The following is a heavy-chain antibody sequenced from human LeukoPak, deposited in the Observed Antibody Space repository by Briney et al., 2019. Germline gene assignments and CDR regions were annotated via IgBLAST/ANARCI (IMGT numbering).Heavy chain of an antibody. Sequence: PGGSLRLSCAVSGFIVGTKRMSWVRQTPGKGLEWVAVIYDGGITSYADSVKGRFTIYRDTFQNTLYLQMNSLRAEDTALYYCARSMSTVASGSFDCWGQGTLVTVSS. D-gene: IGHD4-23*01. J-gene: IGHJ4*02. V-gene: IGHV3-66*01. CDR2: IYDGGIT. CDR3: ARSMSTVASGSFDC. CDR1: GFIVGTKR.